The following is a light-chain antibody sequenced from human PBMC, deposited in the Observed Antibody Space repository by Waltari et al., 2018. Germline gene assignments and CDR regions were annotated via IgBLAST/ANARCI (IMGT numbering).Light chain of an antibody. J-gene: IGKJ2*01. V-gene: IGKV3-15*01. CDR1: QSVTSI. CDR3: QQYNNWPPT. Sequence: EIVMTQSPATLSVSPGERATLSCRASQSVTSILAWYRQQPGQAPRLLFYGTSTRATGIPDRFSGSGSGAEFTLTISSLQSEDFAVYYCQQYNNWPPTFGQGTKLEIK. CDR2: GTS.